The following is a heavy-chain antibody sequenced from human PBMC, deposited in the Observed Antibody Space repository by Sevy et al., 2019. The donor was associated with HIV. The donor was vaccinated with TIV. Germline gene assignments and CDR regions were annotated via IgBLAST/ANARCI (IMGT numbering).Heavy chain of an antibody. D-gene: IGHD2-21*01. CDR2: IYYSGST. J-gene: IGHJ4*02. CDR3: ARIVGRDNFDY. CDR1: GGSISSYY. V-gene: IGHV4-59*01. Sequence: SETLSLTCTVSGGSISSYYWSWIRQPPGKGLEWFGYIYYSGSTNYNPSLKSRVTISVDTSKNQFSLKLSSVTAADTAVYYCARIVGRDNFDYWGQGTLVTVSS.